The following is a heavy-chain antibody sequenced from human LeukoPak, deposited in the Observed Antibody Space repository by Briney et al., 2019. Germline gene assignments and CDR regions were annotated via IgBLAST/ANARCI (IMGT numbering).Heavy chain of an antibody. Sequence: GGSLRLSCTASGISFDRHAMSWVRQAPGKGPEWVSGITGSGSSTYYAESVKGRFTISRDNSRNTLYLQMNSLRVEDTAIYFCATRPASETYFAVFDYWGQETLVTVSS. CDR1: GISFDRHA. CDR2: ITGSGSST. CDR3: ATRPASETYFAVFDY. D-gene: IGHD1-26*01. V-gene: IGHV3-23*01. J-gene: IGHJ4*02.